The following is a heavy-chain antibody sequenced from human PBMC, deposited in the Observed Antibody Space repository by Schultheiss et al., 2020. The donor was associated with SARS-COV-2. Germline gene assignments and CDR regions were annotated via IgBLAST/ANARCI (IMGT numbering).Heavy chain of an antibody. D-gene: IGHD3-3*01. CDR1: GFSFNTYG. Sequence: GGSLRLSCTASGFSFNTYGMHWVRQTPGKGLEWVANIKQDGSEKYYVDSVKGRFTISRDNAKNSLYLQMNSLRAEDTAVYYCARDGRFLEWSLFDYWGQGTLVTVSS. V-gene: IGHV3-7*03. J-gene: IGHJ4*02. CDR2: IKQDGSEK. CDR3: ARDGRFLEWSLFDY.